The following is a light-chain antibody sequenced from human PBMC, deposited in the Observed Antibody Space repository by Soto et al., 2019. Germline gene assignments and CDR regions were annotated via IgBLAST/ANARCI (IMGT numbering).Light chain of an antibody. CDR3: NPYAGNIGYV. CDR1: SSDVGAYNY. V-gene: IGLV2-14*03. CDR2: GVS. Sequence: QSALTQPASVSGSPGQSITISCTGTSSDVGAYNYVSWYQQHPGKAPKLMIYGVSNRPSGISNRFSGSKSGNTASLTISGLQPEDEADYYCNPYAGNIGYVFGTGTKVTVL. J-gene: IGLJ1*01.